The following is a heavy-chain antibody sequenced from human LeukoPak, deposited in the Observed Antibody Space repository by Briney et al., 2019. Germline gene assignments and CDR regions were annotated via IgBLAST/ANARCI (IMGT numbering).Heavy chain of an antibody. V-gene: IGHV4-34*01. CDR3: ARGRGSMSGYGY. D-gene: IGHD2/OR15-2a*01. CDR1: GGSFSGYY. CDR2: INHSGST. Sequence: SETLSLTCAVYGGSFSGYYWSWIRQPPGKGLEWIGEINHSGSTNYNPSLKSRVTISVDTSKNQFSLKLSSVTAADTAVYYCARGRGSMSGYGYWGQGTLVTVSS. J-gene: IGHJ4*02.